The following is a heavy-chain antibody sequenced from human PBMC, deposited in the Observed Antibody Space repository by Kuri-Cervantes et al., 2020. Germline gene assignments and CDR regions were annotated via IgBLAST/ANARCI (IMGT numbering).Heavy chain of an antibody. V-gene: IGHV3-23*01. J-gene: IGHJ3*02. Sequence: GGSLRLSCAASGFTFSSYAMSWVRQAPGKGLEWVSAISGSGGSTYYADSVKGRFTISRDNSKNTLYLQMNSLRAEDTAVYYCARCLNYYDSSGYYSIDAFDIWGQGTMVTVSS. CDR1: GFTFSSYA. CDR3: ARCLNYYDSSGYYSIDAFDI. CDR2: ISGSGGST. D-gene: IGHD3-22*01.